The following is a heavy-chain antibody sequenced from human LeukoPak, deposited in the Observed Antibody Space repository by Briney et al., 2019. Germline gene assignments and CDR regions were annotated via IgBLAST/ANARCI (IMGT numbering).Heavy chain of an antibody. CDR2: IINSGDT. CDR3: AKMKGHPLPKYYMDV. D-gene: IGHD1-26*01. J-gene: IGHJ6*01. Sequence: PGGSLRLSCAASGFTFSNFAMSWVRRTPGKGLEWVSGIINSGDTLYGDSVKGRFTISRDNSKNTLYLEMNSLRAEDTAIYYCAKMKGHPLPKYYMDVWGQGTTVTDSS. V-gene: IGHV3-23*01. CDR1: GFTFSNFA.